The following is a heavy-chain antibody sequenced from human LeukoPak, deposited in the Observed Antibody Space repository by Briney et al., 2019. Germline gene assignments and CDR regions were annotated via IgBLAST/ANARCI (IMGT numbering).Heavy chain of an antibody. Sequence: GGSLRLSCAASGFTFSSYSMNWVRQAPGKGLEWVSYISSSSSTIYYADSVKGRFTISRDNAKNSLYLQMNSLRAEDTAVYYCARGEGFGELSGSFCDYWGQGTLVTVSS. CDR2: ISSSSSTI. V-gene: IGHV3-48*04. D-gene: IGHD3-10*01. CDR3: ARGEGFGELSGSFCDY. J-gene: IGHJ4*02. CDR1: GFTFSSYS.